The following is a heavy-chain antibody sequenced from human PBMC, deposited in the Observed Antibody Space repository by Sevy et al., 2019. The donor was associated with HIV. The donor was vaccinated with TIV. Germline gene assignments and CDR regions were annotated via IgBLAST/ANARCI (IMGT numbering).Heavy chain of an antibody. CDR1: GFTFSTYG. Sequence: GGSLRLSCAASGFTFSTYGMHWVRQAPGKGLKSVAVIWFDGSNTYYADSVKGRFTISRDIAKNTLHLQMNSLRAEDTAVYYCARDLEFYDYGDYGPAFMPDYWGQGTLVTVSS. CDR3: ARDLEFYDYGDYGPAFMPDY. CDR2: IWFDGSNT. D-gene: IGHD4-17*01. J-gene: IGHJ4*02. V-gene: IGHV3-33*01.